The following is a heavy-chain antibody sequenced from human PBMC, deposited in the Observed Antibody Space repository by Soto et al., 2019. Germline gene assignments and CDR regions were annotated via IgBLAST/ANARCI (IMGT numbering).Heavy chain of an antibody. Sequence: QVQLQESGPGLVKPSQTLSLTCTVSGGSISSGDYYWSWIRQPPGKGLEWIGYIYYSGSTYYSPSLKSRVTISVDTSKNQFSLKLSSVTAADTAVYYCAREGLYYDILTGSYYYYYGMDVWGQGTTVTVSS. CDR2: IYYSGST. V-gene: IGHV4-30-4*01. CDR3: AREGLYYDILTGSYYYYYGMDV. D-gene: IGHD3-9*01. J-gene: IGHJ6*02. CDR1: GGSISSGDYY.